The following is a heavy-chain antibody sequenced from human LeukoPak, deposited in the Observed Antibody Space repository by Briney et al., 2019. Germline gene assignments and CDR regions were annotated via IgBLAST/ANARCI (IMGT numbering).Heavy chain of an antibody. Sequence: PSETLSLTCTVSGGSISSYYWSWIRQPAGKGLEGVGRIYTSGSTNYNPSLKSRVTISVDKSKNQFSLKLSSVTAADTAVYYCARVGGDHPLSYFDYWGQGTLVTVSS. V-gene: IGHV4-4*07. CDR1: GGSISSYY. D-gene: IGHD1-26*01. CDR3: ARVGGDHPLSYFDY. CDR2: IYTSGST. J-gene: IGHJ4*02.